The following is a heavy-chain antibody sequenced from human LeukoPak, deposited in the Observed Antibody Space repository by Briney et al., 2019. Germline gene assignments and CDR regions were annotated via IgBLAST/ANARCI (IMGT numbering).Heavy chain of an antibody. CDR2: INPNSGGT. J-gene: IGHJ4*02. Sequence: ASVKVPCKASGYTFTGYYMHWVRQAPGQGLEWMGWINPNSGGTNYAQKFQGRVTMTRDTSISTAYMELSRLRSDDTDVYYCARDSELLWFGEFGDYWGQGTLVTVSS. CDR1: GYTFTGYY. V-gene: IGHV1-2*02. CDR3: ARDSELLWFGEFGDY. D-gene: IGHD3-10*01.